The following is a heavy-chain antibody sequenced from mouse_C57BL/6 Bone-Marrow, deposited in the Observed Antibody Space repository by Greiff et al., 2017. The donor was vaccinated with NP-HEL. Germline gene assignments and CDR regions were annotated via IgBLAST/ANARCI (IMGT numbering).Heavy chain of an antibody. Sequence: EVKLQESGPGLVKPSQSLSLTCSVTGYSITSGYYWNWIRQFPGNKLEWMGYISYDGSNNYNPSLKNRISITRDTSKNQFFLKLNSVTTEDTATYYCAREKRTVWYFDVWGTGTTVTVSS. CDR2: ISYDGSN. V-gene: IGHV3-6*01. CDR1: GYSITSGYY. D-gene: IGHD1-1*01. CDR3: AREKRTVWYFDV. J-gene: IGHJ1*03.